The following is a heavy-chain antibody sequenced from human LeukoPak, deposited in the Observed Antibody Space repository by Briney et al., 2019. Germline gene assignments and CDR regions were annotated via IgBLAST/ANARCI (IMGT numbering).Heavy chain of an antibody. J-gene: IGHJ5*02. Sequence: GASVKVSCKASGYTFTSYGISWVRQAPGQGLEWMGWISAYNGNTNYAQKLQGRVTMTTDTSTSTAYMELRSLRSDDTAVYYCARESRITIFGVVPSWFDPWGQGTLVTVSS. V-gene: IGHV1-18*01. CDR1: GYTFTSYG. CDR2: ISAYNGNT. D-gene: IGHD3-3*01. CDR3: ARESRITIFGVVPSWFDP.